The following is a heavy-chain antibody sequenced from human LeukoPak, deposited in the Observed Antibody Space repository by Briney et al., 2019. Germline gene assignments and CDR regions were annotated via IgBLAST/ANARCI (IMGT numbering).Heavy chain of an antibody. J-gene: IGHJ4*02. V-gene: IGHV1-18*01. CDR2: ISAYNGNT. CDR3: ARVVLYCSGGSCYLFDY. CDR1: GYTFTSYG. Sequence: ASVKVSCKASGYTFTSYGISWMRQAPGQGLEWMGWISAYNGNTNYAQKLQGRVTMTTDTSTSTAYMELRSLGSDDTAVYYCARVVLYCSGGSCYLFDYWGQGTLVTVSS. D-gene: IGHD2-15*01.